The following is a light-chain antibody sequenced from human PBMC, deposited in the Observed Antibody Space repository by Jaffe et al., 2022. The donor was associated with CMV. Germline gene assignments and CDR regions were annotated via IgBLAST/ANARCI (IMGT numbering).Light chain of an antibody. CDR2: KDS. J-gene: IGLJ2*01. V-gene: IGLV3-9*01. CDR3: QVWDSSTVV. Sequence: SYELTQPLSVSVALGQTARITCGGNNVGDKNVHWYQQRPGQAPVLVVYKDSERPSAIPERFSGSNSGNTATLTISRAQAGDEADYYCQVWDSSTVVFGGGTKLTVL. CDR1: NVGDKN.